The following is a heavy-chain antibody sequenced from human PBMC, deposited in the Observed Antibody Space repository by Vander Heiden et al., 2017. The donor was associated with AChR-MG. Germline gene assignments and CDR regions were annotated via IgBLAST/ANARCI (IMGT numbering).Heavy chain of an antibody. J-gene: IGHJ4*02. CDR2: INHSGST. D-gene: IGHD3-22*01. CDR1: GGSFSGYY. Sequence: QVQLQQWGAGLLKPSETLSLTCAVYGGSFSGYYWSWHRRPPGKGLEVIGEINHSGSTNYNPSLKSRVTISVDTSKNQFSLKLSSVTAADTAVYYCARGLNYYDSSGYFDYWGQGTLVTVSS. CDR3: ARGLNYYDSSGYFDY. V-gene: IGHV4-34*01.